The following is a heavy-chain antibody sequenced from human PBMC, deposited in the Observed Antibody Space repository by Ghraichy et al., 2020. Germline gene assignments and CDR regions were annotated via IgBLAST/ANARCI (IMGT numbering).Heavy chain of an antibody. CDR3: ARGLDGLRLNDLAVAYY. J-gene: IGHJ4*02. Sequence: SETLSLTCAVYGGSFSGYYWSWIRQPPGKGLEWIGEINHSGSTNYNPSLKSRVTISVDTSKNQFSLKLSSVTAADTAVYYCARGLDGLRLNDLAVAYYWGQGTLVTVSS. D-gene: IGHD6-19*01. V-gene: IGHV4-34*01. CDR1: GGSFSGYY. CDR2: INHSGST.